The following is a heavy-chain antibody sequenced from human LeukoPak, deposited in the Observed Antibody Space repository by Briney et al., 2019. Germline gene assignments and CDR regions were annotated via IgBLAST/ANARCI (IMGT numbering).Heavy chain of an antibody. D-gene: IGHD1-26*01. CDR2: IYHSGST. J-gene: IGHJ4*02. Sequence: SETLSLTCTVSGYSISSGYYWGWIRQPPGKGLEWIGSIYHSGSTYYNPSLKSRVTISVDTSKNQFSLKLSSVTAADTAVYYCARDGPYSGSYWGPGDYWGQGTLVTVSS. CDR3: ARDGPYSGSYWGPGDY. CDR1: GYSISSGYY. V-gene: IGHV4-38-2*02.